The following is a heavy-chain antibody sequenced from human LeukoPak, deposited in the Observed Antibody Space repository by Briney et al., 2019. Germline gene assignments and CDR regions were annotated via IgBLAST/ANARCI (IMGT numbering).Heavy chain of an antibody. CDR2: ISGSGGST. CDR3: ARWAKQLERRGPHYYSYMDV. Sequence: SGGSLRLSCAASGFTFSSYSMNWVRQAPGKGLEWVSAISGSGGSTYYADSVKGRFTISRDNSKNTLYLQMNSLRAEDTAVYYCARWAKQLERRGPHYYSYMDVWGKGTTVTISS. V-gene: IGHV3-23*01. J-gene: IGHJ6*03. D-gene: IGHD1-1*01. CDR1: GFTFSSYS.